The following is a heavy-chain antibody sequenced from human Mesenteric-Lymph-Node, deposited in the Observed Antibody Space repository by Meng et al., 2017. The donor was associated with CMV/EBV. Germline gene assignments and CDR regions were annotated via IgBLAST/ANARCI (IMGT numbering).Heavy chain of an antibody. Sequence: GESLKISCAASGFTFSSYGMHWVRQAPGKGLEWVAFIRYDGSNKYYADSVKGRFTISRDNSKNTLYLQMNSLRAEDTAVYYCARDGIYCSGGSCPSGFDYWGQGTLVTVSS. CDR3: ARDGIYCSGGSCPSGFDY. D-gene: IGHD2-15*01. CDR2: IRYDGSNK. V-gene: IGHV3-30*02. J-gene: IGHJ4*02. CDR1: GFTFSSYG.